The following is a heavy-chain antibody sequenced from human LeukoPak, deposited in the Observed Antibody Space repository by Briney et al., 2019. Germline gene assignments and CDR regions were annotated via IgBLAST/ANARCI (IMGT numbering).Heavy chain of an antibody. CDR1: GFTVCTNY. D-gene: IGHD3-22*01. Sequence: GGSLRLSCAASGFTVCTNYMSWVPQAPGEGLEWVSDIYSGGSTYYGTYVEGQFTSCIDNSKNTLTLQMNSVIAEDRALYYRARTVAYYYSVFDIWGQGTMVTVSS. J-gene: IGHJ3*02. CDR2: IYSGGST. V-gene: IGHV3-53*01. CDR3: ARTVAYYYSVFDI.